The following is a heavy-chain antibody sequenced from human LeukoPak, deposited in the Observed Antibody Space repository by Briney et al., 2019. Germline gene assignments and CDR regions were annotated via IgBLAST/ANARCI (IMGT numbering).Heavy chain of an antibody. D-gene: IGHD2-2*01. V-gene: IGHV4-34*01. CDR1: GGSFSGYY. J-gene: IGHJ6*02. Sequence: SETLSLTCAVYGGSFSGYYWSWIRQPPGKGLEWIGEINHSGSTNYNPSLKSRVTISVDTSKNQFSLKLSPVTAADTAVYYCARALVSSVEMDVWGQGTTVTVSS. CDR2: INHSGST. CDR3: ARALVSSVEMDV.